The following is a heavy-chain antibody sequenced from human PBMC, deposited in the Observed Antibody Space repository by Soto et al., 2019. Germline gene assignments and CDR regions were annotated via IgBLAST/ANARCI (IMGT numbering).Heavy chain of an antibody. CDR2: IYYSGST. J-gene: IGHJ6*02. Sequence: SETLSLTCTVSGGPISSSSYYWGWIRQPPGKGLEWIGSIYYSGSTYYNPSLKSRVTISVDTSKNQFSLKLSSVTAADTAVYYCARMVRGVYYYYYYGMDVWGQGTTVTVSS. V-gene: IGHV4-39*07. D-gene: IGHD3-10*01. CDR1: GGPISSSSYY. CDR3: ARMVRGVYYYYYYGMDV.